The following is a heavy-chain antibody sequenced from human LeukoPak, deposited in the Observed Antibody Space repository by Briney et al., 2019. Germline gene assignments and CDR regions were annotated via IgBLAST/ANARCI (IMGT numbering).Heavy chain of an antibody. D-gene: IGHD2-15*01. Sequence: PGGSLRLSCAASGFTVGTNYMSRVRQAPGRGLGWVALIDSGDGTYYAESVKGRFTISRDSSKNTIYLQLNSLRVEDTALYYCARDGAPGWPPTYWGQGTLVSVSS. V-gene: IGHV3-53*01. CDR3: ARDGAPGWPPTY. CDR2: IDSGDGT. J-gene: IGHJ4*02. CDR1: GFTVGTNY.